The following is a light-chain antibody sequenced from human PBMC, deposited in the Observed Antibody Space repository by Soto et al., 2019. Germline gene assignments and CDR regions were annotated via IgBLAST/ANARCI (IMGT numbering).Light chain of an antibody. CDR1: QSVTNNF. Sequence: EIVLTQSPGTLSLSPGEGDTLSCRASQSVTNNFLAWYQQKPGQAPRLLIYDATSRATGIPDRFSGSGSGTDFTLTINRLEPEDFAVYYCQQYGSTPVTFGQGTKADIK. CDR3: QQYGSTPVT. V-gene: IGKV3-20*01. CDR2: DAT. J-gene: IGKJ1*01.